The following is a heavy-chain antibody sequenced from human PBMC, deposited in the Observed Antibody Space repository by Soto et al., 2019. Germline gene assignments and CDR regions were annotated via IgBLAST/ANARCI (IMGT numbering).Heavy chain of an antibody. V-gene: IGHV1-2*02. CDR3: ARGRDSSSWYGILGFDP. J-gene: IGHJ5*02. CDR1: GHPFTGYY. D-gene: IGHD6-13*01. CDR2: INPNSGGT. Sequence: ASVKVSCKASGHPFTGYYMHWVRQAPGQGLEWMGWINPNSGGTNYAQKFQGRVTMTRDTSISTAYMELSRLRSDDTAVYYCARGRDSSSWYGILGFDPWGQGTLVTVSS.